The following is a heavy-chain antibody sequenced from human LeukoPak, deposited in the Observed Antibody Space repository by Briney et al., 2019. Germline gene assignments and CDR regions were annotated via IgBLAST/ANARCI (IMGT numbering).Heavy chain of an antibody. V-gene: IGHV4-38-2*01. CDR2: IYHSGST. Sequence: SETLSLTCAVYGGSFSGCYWGWIRQPPGKGLEWIGSIYHSGSTYYNPSLKSRVTISVDTSKNQFSLKLSSVTAADTAVYYCARVDGSCSGGSCPSGNWFDPWGQGTLVTVSS. J-gene: IGHJ5*02. CDR1: GGSFSGCY. CDR3: ARVDGSCSGGSCPSGNWFDP. D-gene: IGHD2-15*01.